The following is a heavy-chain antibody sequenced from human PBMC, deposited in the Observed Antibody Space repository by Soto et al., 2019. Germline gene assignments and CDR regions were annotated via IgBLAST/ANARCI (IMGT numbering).Heavy chain of an antibody. J-gene: IGHJ5*02. Sequence: GGPLRLSCAASGFTFRSFTMNWVRPAPGKGLEWVSTISSNSAYIYYTDALRGRFTISRDNAKNSLHLQMNSLRAEDTAVYYCTRDASRDSSARGWFDPWGPGTLVTVSS. V-gene: IGHV3-21*01. D-gene: IGHD6-13*01. CDR1: GFTFRSFT. CDR2: ISSNSAYI. CDR3: TRDASRDSSARGWFDP.